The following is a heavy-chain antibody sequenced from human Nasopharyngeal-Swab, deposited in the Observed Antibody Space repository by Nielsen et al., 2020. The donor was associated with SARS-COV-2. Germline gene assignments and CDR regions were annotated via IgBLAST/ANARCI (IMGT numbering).Heavy chain of an antibody. CDR1: GFTFSSYG. CDR2: ISYDGSNK. Sequence: GGSLRLFCAASGFTFSSYGMHWVRQAPGKGLEWVAVISYDGSNKYYADSVKGRFTISRDNSKNTLYLQMNSLRAEDTAVYYCATGSTTVVTPEYYYYMDVWGKGTTVTVSS. D-gene: IGHD4-23*01. CDR3: ATGSTTVVTPEYYYYMDV. V-gene: IGHV3-30*03. J-gene: IGHJ6*03.